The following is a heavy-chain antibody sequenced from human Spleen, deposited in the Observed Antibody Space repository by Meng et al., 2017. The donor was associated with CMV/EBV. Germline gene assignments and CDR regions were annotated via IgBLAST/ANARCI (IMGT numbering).Heavy chain of an antibody. V-gene: IGHV3-48*03. Sequence: GGSLRLSCAASGLTFSSYEMNWVRQAPGKGLEWGSYISSSGSTIYYADSVKGRFTISRDNAKNSLYLQMNSLRAEDTAVYYCARIGHTYYDFWSGYFSSYGMDVWGQGTTVTVSS. CDR2: ISSSGSTI. CDR3: ARIGHTYYDFWSGYFSSYGMDV. CDR1: GLTFSSYE. D-gene: IGHD3-3*01. J-gene: IGHJ6*02.